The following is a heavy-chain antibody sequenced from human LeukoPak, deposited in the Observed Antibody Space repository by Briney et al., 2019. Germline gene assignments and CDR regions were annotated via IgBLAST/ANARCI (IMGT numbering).Heavy chain of an antibody. CDR2: IYTSGST. V-gene: IGHV4-59*10. CDR1: GGSFSGYY. J-gene: IGHJ4*02. D-gene: IGHD3-3*01. CDR3: ARALEAPTYFDY. Sequence: SETLSLTCAVYGGSFSGYYWSWIRQPAGKGLEWIGRIYTSGSTNYNPSLKSRVTMSVDTSKNQFSLKLSSVTAADTAVYYCARALEAPTYFDYWGQGTLVTVSS.